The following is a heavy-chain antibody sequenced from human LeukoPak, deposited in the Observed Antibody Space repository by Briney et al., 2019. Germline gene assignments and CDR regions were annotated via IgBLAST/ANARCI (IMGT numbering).Heavy chain of an antibody. CDR3: AKDFHSMIVVVIPSLDY. CDR2: INSDGSST. CDR1: GFTFSGYW. Sequence: SGGSLRLSCAASGFTFSGYWMHWVRQAPGKGLVWVSRINSDGSSTSCADSVKGRFTISRDNAKNTLYLQMNSLRAEDTAVYYCAKDFHSMIVVVIPSLDYWGQGTLVTVSS. D-gene: IGHD3-22*01. J-gene: IGHJ4*02. V-gene: IGHV3-74*01.